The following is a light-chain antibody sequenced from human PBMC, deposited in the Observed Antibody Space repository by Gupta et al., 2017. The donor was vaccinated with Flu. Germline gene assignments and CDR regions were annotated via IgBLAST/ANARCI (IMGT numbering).Light chain of an antibody. CDR2: GAS. V-gene: IGKV3-20*01. Sequence: GTLSLSPGERATLSCRASHIFSSTYLGWYQQKPGQAPRLLIYGASSRATGIPDRFSGSGSGTDFTLTISRLEPEDFAVYYCQQYGSSPRTFGQGTKVEIK. CDR1: HIFSSTY. J-gene: IGKJ1*01. CDR3: QQYGSSPRT.